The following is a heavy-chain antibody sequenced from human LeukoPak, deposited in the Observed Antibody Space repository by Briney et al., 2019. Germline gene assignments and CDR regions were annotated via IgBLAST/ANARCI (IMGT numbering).Heavy chain of an antibody. CDR1: GFTFSSYS. CDR2: ISSSSSYI. Sequence: GGSLRLSCAASGFTFSSYSTNWVRQAPGKGLEWVSSISSSSSYIYYADSVKGRFAISRDNAKNSLYLQMNSLRAEDTAVYYCARSPYDSSGYYSWWGQGTLVTVSS. D-gene: IGHD3-22*01. V-gene: IGHV3-21*01. CDR3: ARSPYDSSGYYSW. J-gene: IGHJ4*02.